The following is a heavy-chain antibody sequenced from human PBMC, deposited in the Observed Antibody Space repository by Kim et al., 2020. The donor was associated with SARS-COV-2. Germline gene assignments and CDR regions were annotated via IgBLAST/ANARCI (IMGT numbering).Heavy chain of an antibody. J-gene: IGHJ4*02. CDR1: GIPFSDAW. V-gene: IGHV3-15*01. CDR3: TTVSMR. CDR2: NKSKSDGGTS. D-gene: IGHD2-2*01. Sequence: GGSLRLSCAVSGIPFSDAWFNWVRQAPGKGLEWLGRNKSKSDGGTSDLAAPVKGRFAISRDDSKNTLYLLMNSLRTDDSAVYYCTTVSMRWGQGTRVTVS.